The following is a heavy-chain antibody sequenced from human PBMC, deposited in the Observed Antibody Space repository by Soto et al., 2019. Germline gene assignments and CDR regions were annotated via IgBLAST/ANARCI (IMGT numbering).Heavy chain of an antibody. CDR3: AHRTTTVTGCFYP. V-gene: IGHV2-5*02. J-gene: IGHJ5*02. Sequence: QITLKESGPTLVKPTQTLTLTCTCSGFSLTTSGVGVGWIRQPPGKALEWLALIYCDGDKRYSTSLKSRLPITKDTSKNQVVPTMTHRDPAYTATYFCAHRTTTVTGCFYPWGRGTLFTVSS. CDR2: IYCDGDK. D-gene: IGHD4-17*01. CDR1: GFSLTTSGVG.